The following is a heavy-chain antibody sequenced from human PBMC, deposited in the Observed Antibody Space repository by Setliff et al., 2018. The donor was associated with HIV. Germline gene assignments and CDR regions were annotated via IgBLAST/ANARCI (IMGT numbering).Heavy chain of an antibody. Sequence: SETLSLTCTVSGGSISSSSYYWGWIRQPPGKGLEWIGTIYYSGNTYYNPSLKSRVTISVDTSKNQISLKLSSVTAADTAVYYCARATYTTLFGVLMGGGLQYWGPGTLVTVSS. CDR2: IYYSGNT. J-gene: IGHJ4*02. V-gene: IGHV4-39*07. CDR3: ARATYTTLFGVLMGGGLQY. D-gene: IGHD3-3*01. CDR1: GGSISSSSYY.